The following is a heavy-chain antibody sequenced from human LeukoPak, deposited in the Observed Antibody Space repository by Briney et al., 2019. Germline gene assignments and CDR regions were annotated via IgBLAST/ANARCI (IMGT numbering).Heavy chain of an antibody. CDR2: MNPNSGNT. Sequence: GASVKVSCKASAYTFTSYDINWVRQATGQGLEWMGWMNPNSGNTGYAQKFQGGVTMTRNTSISTAYMELSSLRSEDTAVYYCARVVRDYSSSYYYYMDVWGKGTTVTVSS. D-gene: IGHD6-6*01. J-gene: IGHJ6*03. CDR3: ARVVRDYSSSYYYYMDV. CDR1: AYTFTSYD. V-gene: IGHV1-8*01.